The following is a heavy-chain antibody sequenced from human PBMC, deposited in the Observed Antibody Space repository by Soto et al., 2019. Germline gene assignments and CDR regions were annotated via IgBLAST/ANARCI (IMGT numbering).Heavy chain of an antibody. CDR1: GASINDFY. CDR3: ARANSSTWYKLEYKWFDP. V-gene: IGHV4-59*01. J-gene: IGHJ5*02. D-gene: IGHD6-13*01. CDR2: MYYSETT. Sequence: ETLSLTCTVSGASINDFYWSWIRQTPGKGLEWVGFMYYSETTKYNPSLKGRVNMSLDTSKNQVSLHLKSVTAADTAVYYCARANSSTWYKLEYKWFDPWGQGTQVTVSS.